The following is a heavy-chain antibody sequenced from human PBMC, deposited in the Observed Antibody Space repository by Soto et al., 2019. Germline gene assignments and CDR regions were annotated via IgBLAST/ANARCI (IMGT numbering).Heavy chain of an antibody. CDR3: AKDSIPDYYYYGMDV. V-gene: IGHV3-23*01. CDR1: GFTFSSYA. CDR2: ISGSGGST. J-gene: IGHJ6*02. Sequence: WGSLRLSCAASGFTFSSYAMSWVRQAPGKGLEWVSAISGSGGSTYYADSVKGRFTISRDNSKNTLYLQMNSLRAEDTAVYYCAKDSIPDYYYYGMDVWGQGTTVTVSS.